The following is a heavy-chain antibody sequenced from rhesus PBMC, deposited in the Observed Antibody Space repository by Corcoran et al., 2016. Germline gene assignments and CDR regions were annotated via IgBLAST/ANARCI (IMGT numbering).Heavy chain of an antibody. CDR1: GGSISGGYY. J-gene: IGHJ4*01. D-gene: IGHD5-36*01. CDR2: FNGKRPST. CDR3: ARDRYSYGLGY. Sequence: QVQLQESGPGLVKPSETLSLTCAVSGGSISGGYYWGWIRQHPGKGLEWIGKFNGKRPSTYYNPPLKSRGTISKDTSKNQFSLKLSSVTAADTAVYYCARDRYSYGLGYWGQGVLVTVSS. V-gene: IGHV4S7*01.